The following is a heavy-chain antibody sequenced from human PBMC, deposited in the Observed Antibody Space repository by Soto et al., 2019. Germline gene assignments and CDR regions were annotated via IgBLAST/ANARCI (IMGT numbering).Heavy chain of an antibody. D-gene: IGHD2-2*01. CDR3: AGGVPARNWFDP. V-gene: IGHV4-59*01. Sequence: PSETLSLTCTVSGGSISSYYWSWIRQPPGKGLEWIGYIYYSGSTNYNPSLKSRVTISVDTSKNQFSLKLSSVTAADTAVYYCAGGVPARNWFDPWGQGTLVTVSS. CDR1: GGSISSYY. CDR2: IYYSGST. J-gene: IGHJ5*02.